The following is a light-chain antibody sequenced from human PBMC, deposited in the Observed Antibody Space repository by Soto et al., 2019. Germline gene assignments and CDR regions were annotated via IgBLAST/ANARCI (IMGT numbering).Light chain of an antibody. J-gene: IGKJ2*01. CDR2: DAS. V-gene: IGKV1-5*01. CDR3: QQYNSYSAYT. Sequence: DIQMTQSPSTLYASVGDRVTITCRASQSISSWLAWYQQKPGKAPKLLIYDASSLESGVPSRFSGSGSGTEFTLTISSLQPDDFATYYCQQYNSYSAYTFGQGTNLEIK. CDR1: QSISSW.